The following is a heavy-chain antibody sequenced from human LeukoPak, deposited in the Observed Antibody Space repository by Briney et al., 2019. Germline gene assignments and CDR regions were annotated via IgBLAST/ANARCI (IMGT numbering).Heavy chain of an antibody. CDR3: ARKWIQLWSDAFDI. CDR1: GYTLTVYY. J-gene: IGHJ3*02. CDR2: IDPNSGGT. D-gene: IGHD5-18*01. Sequence: ASVNVSCKASGYTLTVYYMHWVRQAPGQGLEWMGWIDPNSGGTNYAQKFQGRVAMTRDTSISTAYMELSRLRSDDTAVYYCARKWIQLWSDAFDIWGQGTMVTVSS. V-gene: IGHV1-2*02.